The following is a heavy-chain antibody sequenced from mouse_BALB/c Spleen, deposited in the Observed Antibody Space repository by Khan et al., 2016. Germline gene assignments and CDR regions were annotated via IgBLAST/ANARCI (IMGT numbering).Heavy chain of an antibody. V-gene: IGHV5-6-3*01. J-gene: IGHJ2*01. CDR2: INSNGGST. CDR1: VFTFSTYG. Sequence: EVELVESGGGLVQPGGSLKLSCAASVFTFSTYGMSWVRQTPDKRLELVATINSNGGSTYYPDSVKGRFTISRDNAKNTLYLQMSSLKSEDTAMYYCARENYRYYFDYWGQGTTLTVSS. CDR3: ARENYRYYFDY. D-gene: IGHD2-14*01.